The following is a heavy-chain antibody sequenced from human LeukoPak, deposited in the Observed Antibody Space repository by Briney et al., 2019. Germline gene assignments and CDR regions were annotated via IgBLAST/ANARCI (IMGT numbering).Heavy chain of an antibody. J-gene: IGHJ4*02. Sequence: SGGSLRLSCTASGFTFGDYAMSWVRQAPGKGLEWVGFIRSKAYGGTTEYAASVKGRFTISRDDSKSIAYLQMNSLKTEDTAVYYCTPVSTPDYWGQGTLVTVSS. V-gene: IGHV3-49*04. CDR3: TPVSTPDY. D-gene: IGHD5/OR15-5a*01. CDR1: GFTFGDYA. CDR2: IRSKAYGGTT.